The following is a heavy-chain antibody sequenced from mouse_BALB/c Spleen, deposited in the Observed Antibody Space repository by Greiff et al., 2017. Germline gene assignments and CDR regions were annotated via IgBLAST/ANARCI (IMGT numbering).Heavy chain of an antibody. CDR2: IYPGSGST. CDR3: TRSGAWALAWFAY. V-gene: IGHV1S22*01. Sequence: LQQPGSELVRPGASVKLSCKASGYTFTSYWMHWVKQRPGQGLEWIGNIYPGSGSTNYDEKFKSKATLTVDTSSSTAYMQLSSLTSEDSAVYYCTRSGAWALAWFAYWGQGTLVTVSA. D-gene: IGHD3-2*02. CDR1: GYTFTSYW. J-gene: IGHJ3*01.